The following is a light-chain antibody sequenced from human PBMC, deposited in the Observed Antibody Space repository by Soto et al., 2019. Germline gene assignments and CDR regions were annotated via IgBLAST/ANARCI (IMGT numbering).Light chain of an antibody. CDR3: QQYGNFPYT. V-gene: IGKV3-20*01. CDR2: GAS. Sequence: EIVLTQSPGTLSLSPGERATLSCRASQSVPSDWLAWYRHKPGQAPRLLIYGASSRATGVPDRVSGSGSGTDFTLTINRLEPEVFAVYYRQQYGNFPYTFGQGTKLEIK. J-gene: IGKJ2*01. CDR1: QSVPSDW.